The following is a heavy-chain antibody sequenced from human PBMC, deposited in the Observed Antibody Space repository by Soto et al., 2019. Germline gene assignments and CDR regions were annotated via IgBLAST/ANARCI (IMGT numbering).Heavy chain of an antibody. V-gene: IGHV3-30*03. CDR1: GLTFSNYG. J-gene: IGHJ3*01. CDR2: ISYDGSNK. CDR3: ARPRPAGPDVFDS. Sequence: GGSLRLSCAASGLTFSNYGMHWVRQAPGKGLEWVAVISYDGSNKYYADSLKGRFTISRDNSRSTLYLQMNGLRVEDTAIYYCARPRPAGPDVFDSWGQGTMVTVSS.